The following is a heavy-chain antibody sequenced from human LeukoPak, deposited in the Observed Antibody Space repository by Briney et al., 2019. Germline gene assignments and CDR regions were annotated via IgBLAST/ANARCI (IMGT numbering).Heavy chain of an antibody. J-gene: IGHJ4*02. D-gene: IGHD3-22*01. Sequence: GGSLRLSCAASGFTFSSYAMHWVRQAPGKGLEWVAVISYDGSNKYYADSVKGRFTISRDNSKNTLYLQMNSLRAEDTAVYYCARVDSSGYYYFSDYWGQGTLVTVSS. CDR3: ARVDSSGYYYFSDY. CDR2: ISYDGSNK. V-gene: IGHV3-30-3*01. CDR1: GFTFSSYA.